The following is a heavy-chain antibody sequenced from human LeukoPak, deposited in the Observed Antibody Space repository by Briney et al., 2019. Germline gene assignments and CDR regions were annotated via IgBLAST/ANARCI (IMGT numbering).Heavy chain of an antibody. CDR3: AKVGRFNTIFGVVQFRWFDP. CDR2: ISGSGGST. J-gene: IGHJ5*02. Sequence: GGSLRLSCAASGFTFSSYAMSWVRQAPGKGLEWVSAISGSGGSTYYADSVKGRFTISRDNSKNTLYLQMNSLRAEDTAVYYCAKVGRFNTIFGVVQFRWFDPWGQGTLVTVSS. CDR1: GFTFSSYA. V-gene: IGHV3-23*01. D-gene: IGHD3-3*01.